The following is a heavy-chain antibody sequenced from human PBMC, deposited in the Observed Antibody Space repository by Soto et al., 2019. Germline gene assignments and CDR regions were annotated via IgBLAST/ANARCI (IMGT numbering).Heavy chain of an antibody. V-gene: IGHV3-48*03. CDR2: ISSSGSTI. D-gene: IGHD3-22*01. J-gene: IGHJ4*02. CDR1: GFTFSSYE. Sequence: GGSLRLSCVASGFTFSSYEMNWVRQAPGKGLEWVSYISSSGSTIYYADSVKGRFTISRDNAKNSLYLQMNSLRAEDTAVYYCATGGNYDSSGDYDYWGQGTLVTVSS. CDR3: ATGGNYDSSGDYDY.